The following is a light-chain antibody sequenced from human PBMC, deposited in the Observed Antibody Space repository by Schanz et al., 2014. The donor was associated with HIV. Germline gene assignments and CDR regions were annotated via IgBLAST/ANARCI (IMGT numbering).Light chain of an antibody. CDR2: DND. CDR1: SSNIGAGYD. V-gene: IGLV1-40*01. J-gene: IGLJ2*01. CDR3: SSYTSSSTLVV. Sequence: QSVLTQPPSASGTPGQRISLSCNGSSSNIGAGYDVHWYQHFPGTAPRLLIFDNDNRPSGVSDRFSGSKSGNTASLTISGLQAEDEADYYCSSYTSSSTLVVFGGGTKLTVL.